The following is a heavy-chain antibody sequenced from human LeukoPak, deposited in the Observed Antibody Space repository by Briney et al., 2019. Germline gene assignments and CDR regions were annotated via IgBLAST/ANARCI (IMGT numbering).Heavy chain of an antibody. J-gene: IGHJ4*02. V-gene: IGHV4-39*01. CDR3: ARQNDRSFDY. CDR2: IYYSGTT. D-gene: IGHD1-1*01. CDR1: GGSISSSDYY. Sequence: SETLSLTCTVSGGSISSSDYYWGWIRQPPGKGLEWIGSIYYSGTTYYNPSLKSRVTISVDTSKNQFSLKLRSVTAADTAVYHCARQNDRSFDYWGQGTLVTVSS.